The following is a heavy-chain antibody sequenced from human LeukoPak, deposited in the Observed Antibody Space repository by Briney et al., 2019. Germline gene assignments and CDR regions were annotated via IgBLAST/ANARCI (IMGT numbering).Heavy chain of an antibody. CDR1: RFNFSSYA. J-gene: IGHJ4*02. Sequence: GGSLRLSCAASRFNFSSYAMHWVRHAPGKGLVWVSGINSDGGTTTYADSVKGRFTISRDNAKNTLYLQMNNLRAEDTAIYYCATDYYVSGSYYRLFYWGQGTLVTVSS. CDR3: ATDYYVSGSYYRLFY. CDR2: INSDGGTT. V-gene: IGHV3-74*01. D-gene: IGHD3-10*01.